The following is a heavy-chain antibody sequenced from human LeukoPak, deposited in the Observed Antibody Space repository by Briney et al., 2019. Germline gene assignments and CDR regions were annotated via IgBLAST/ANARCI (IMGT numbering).Heavy chain of an antibody. Sequence: SETLSLTCGVSGGSISSTNWWSWVSQPPGEGVEWMVEISLSGLTNYNPSLNSRVTVSLDKSKQQLSLNLTSVTAADTAVYYCSRENGAFSPFGYWGQGTLVTVPS. J-gene: IGHJ4*02. D-gene: IGHD2-8*01. V-gene: IGHV4-4*02. CDR1: GGSISSTNW. CDR3: SRENGAFSPFGY. CDR2: ISLSGLT.